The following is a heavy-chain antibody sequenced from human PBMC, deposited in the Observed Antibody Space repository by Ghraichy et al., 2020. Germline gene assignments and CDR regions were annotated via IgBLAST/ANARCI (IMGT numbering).Heavy chain of an antibody. CDR3: ARFSSRIVVVPAASYYFDY. CDR2: IYPGDSDT. J-gene: IGHJ4*02. Sequence: GESLNISCKGSGYSFTNYWIGWVRQMPGKGLEWMGIIYPGDSDTRYSPSFQGQVTISADKSISTAYLQWSSLKASDTAMYYCARFSSRIVVVPAASYYFDYWGQGTLVTVSS. V-gene: IGHV5-51*01. CDR1: GYSFTNYW. D-gene: IGHD2-2*01.